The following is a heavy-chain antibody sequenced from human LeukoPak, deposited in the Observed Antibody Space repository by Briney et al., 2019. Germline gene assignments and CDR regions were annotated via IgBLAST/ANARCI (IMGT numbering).Heavy chain of an antibody. Sequence: PGGSLRLSCAASGFAFSSYWMHWVRQAPGKGLVWVSRINTYGSRTTYADSVKGRFTISRDSAKNTLYLKMNRLSADATAVYYCARPPTVVTPAGFNYWGQGTLVTVSS. CDR1: GFAFSSYW. V-gene: IGHV3-74*01. J-gene: IGHJ4*02. CDR2: INTYGSRT. D-gene: IGHD4-23*01. CDR3: ARPPTVVTPAGFNY.